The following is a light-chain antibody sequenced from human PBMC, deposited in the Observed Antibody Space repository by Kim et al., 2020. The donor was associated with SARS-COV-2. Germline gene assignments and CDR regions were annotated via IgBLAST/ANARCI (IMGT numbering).Light chain of an antibody. CDR1: SLRSYY. CDR3: NSRDSSDNHM. J-gene: IGLJ3*02. V-gene: IGLV3-19*01. CDR2: GKN. Sequence: SSELTQDPAVSVALGQTVRITCQGDSLRSYYANWYQQKAGQAPVLVIYGKNNRPSGIPDRVSGSSSGNTASLTITGAQAEDEADYYCNSRDSSDNHMFGGGTQLTVL.